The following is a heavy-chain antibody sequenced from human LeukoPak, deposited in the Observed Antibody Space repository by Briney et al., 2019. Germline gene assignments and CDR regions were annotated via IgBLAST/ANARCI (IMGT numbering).Heavy chain of an antibody. Sequence: SVKVSCKASGGTFSSYAISWVRQAPGQGLEWMGRIIPILGIANYAQKFQGRVTITADKSTSTAYMELSSLRSEDTAVYYWARGVTFGGVIVKIDYWGQGTLVTVSS. D-gene: IGHD3-16*02. CDR3: ARGVTFGGVIVKIDY. V-gene: IGHV1-69*04. J-gene: IGHJ4*02. CDR2: IIPILGIA. CDR1: GGTFSSYA.